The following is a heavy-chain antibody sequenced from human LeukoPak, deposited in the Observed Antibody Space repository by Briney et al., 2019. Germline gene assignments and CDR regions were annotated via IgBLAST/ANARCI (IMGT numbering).Heavy chain of an antibody. Sequence: SETLSLTCTVSGGSISSYYWSWIRQPPGKGLEWIGYIYYSGSTNYNPSLKSRVTISVDTSKNQFSLKLSSVTAADTAVYYWARVEVRFVKLPSGGQGTLVTVSS. CDR3: ARVEVRFVKLPS. CDR1: GGSISSYY. D-gene: IGHD3-10*01. V-gene: IGHV4-59*01. J-gene: IGHJ4*02. CDR2: IYYSGST.